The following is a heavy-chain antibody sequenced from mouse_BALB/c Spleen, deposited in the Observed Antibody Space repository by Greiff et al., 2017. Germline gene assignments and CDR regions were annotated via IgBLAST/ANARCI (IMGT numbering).Heavy chain of an antibody. CDR1: GFNIKDTY. D-gene: IGHD2-3*01. CDR2: IDPANGNT. CDR3: AGYYSYAMDY. Sequence: SGAELVKPGASVKLSCTASGFNIKDTYMHWVKQRPEQGLEWIGRIDPANGNTKYDPKFQGKATITADTSSNTAYLQLSSLTSEDTAVYYCAGYYSYAMDYWGQGTSVTVSS. V-gene: IGHV14-3*02. J-gene: IGHJ4*01.